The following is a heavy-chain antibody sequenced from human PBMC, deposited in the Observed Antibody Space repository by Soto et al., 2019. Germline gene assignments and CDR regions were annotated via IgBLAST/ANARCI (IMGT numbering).Heavy chain of an antibody. V-gene: IGHV3-49*03. CDR1: GFTFGDYA. Sequence: PGGSLRLSCTASGFTFGDYAMSWFRQAPGKGRERVGFIRSKAYGGTTEYAASVKGRFTSSRDDSKSIAYLQMNSLKTEDTAVYYCTSSTVTKDYEGMYVWGQGTTVTVSS. D-gene: IGHD4-4*01. CDR3: TSSTVTKDYEGMYV. CDR2: IRSKAYGGTT. J-gene: IGHJ6*02.